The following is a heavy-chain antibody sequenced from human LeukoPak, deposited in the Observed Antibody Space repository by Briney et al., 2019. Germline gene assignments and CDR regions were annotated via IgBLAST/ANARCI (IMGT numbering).Heavy chain of an antibody. CDR3: ARDRADNWDRSAYYPDAFDI. D-gene: IGHD3-22*01. CDR1: GYTFAAYY. CDR2: ITPNSGGT. J-gene: IGHJ3*02. Sequence: GASVKVSCKASGYTFAAYYIHWVGLAPGQGGEWMGWITPNSGGTKYSKTFRGRGTMAWHTSISTPYMELSSLTSDDTAVYYCARDRADNWDRSAYYPDAFDIWGQGTMVTVS. V-gene: IGHV1-2*02.